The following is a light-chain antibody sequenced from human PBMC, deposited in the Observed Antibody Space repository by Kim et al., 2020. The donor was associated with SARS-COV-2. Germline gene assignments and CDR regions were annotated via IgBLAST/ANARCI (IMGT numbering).Light chain of an antibody. CDR2: QDS. V-gene: IGLV3-1*01. J-gene: IGLJ2*01. CDR3: QAWDSSIVV. Sequence: SYELTQPPSVSVSPGQTASITCSGDKLGDKYACWYQQKPGQSPVLVIYQDSKWPSGIPERFSGSNSGNTATLTISGTQAMDEADYYCQAWDSSIVVLGGGTQLTVL. CDR1: KLGDKY.